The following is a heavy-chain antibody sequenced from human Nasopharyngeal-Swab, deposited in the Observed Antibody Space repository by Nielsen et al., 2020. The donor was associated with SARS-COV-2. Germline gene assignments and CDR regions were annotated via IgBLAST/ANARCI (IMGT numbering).Heavy chain of an antibody. V-gene: IGHV3-7*01. CDR3: ARHYDYVWGSYRPFDY. CDR1: GFTFSSYW. D-gene: IGHD3-16*02. J-gene: IGHJ4*02. CDR2: IKQDGSEK. Sequence: GGSLRLSCAASGFTFSSYWMSWVRQAPGKGLEWVANIKQDGSEKYYVDSVKGRFTISRDNAKNSLYLQMNSLRAEDTAVYYCARHYDYVWGSYRPFDYWGQGTLVTVS.